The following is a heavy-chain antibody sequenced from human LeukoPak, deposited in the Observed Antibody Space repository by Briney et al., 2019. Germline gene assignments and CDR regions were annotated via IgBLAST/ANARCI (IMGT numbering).Heavy chain of an antibody. CDR1: GGSISSSSYY. D-gene: IGHD1-26*01. J-gene: IGHJ4*02. CDR2: IYYSGST. CDR3: ATPHGGSYYRAFDY. V-gene: IGHV4-39*01. Sequence: SETLSLTCTVSGGSISSSSYYWGWIRQPPGKGLEWIGSIYYSGSTYYNPSLKSRVTISVDTSKNQFSLKLSSVTAADTAVYYCATPHGGSYYRAFDYWGQGTLVTVSS.